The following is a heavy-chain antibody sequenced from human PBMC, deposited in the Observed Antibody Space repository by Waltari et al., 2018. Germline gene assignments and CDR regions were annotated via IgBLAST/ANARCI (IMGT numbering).Heavy chain of an antibody. D-gene: IGHD2-21*01. Sequence: QVQLQESGPGLVEPSQTLSLTCTVPGDSITSALYYWGWIRQPAGKGLEWIGRSHSSGLAGCKAALKRWVAISRETSMNQFSRAVSTVTAADTAVYYWARSAKCESSSDSCELVANWGQGTLVTVSA. CDR3: ARSAKCESSSDSCELVAN. J-gene: IGHJ4*02. CDR1: GDSITSALYY. V-gene: IGHV4-61*02. CDR2: SHSSGLA.